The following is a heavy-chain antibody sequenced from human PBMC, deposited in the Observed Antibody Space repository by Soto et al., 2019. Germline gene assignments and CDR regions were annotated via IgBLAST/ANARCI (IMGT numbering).Heavy chain of an antibody. CDR3: AGLRGYAGSPIDY. J-gene: IGHJ4*02. CDR2: ISYSGNT. D-gene: IGHD2-15*01. CDR1: GGSIISGY. Sequence: QVQLQESGPGLVKPSETLSLTCTVSGGSIISGYWSWIRQPPGKGLEWIDYISYSGNTNYNPSLKSRVTMSVDTPKNQFSLRLSSVTTADTAVYYCAGLRGYAGSPIDYWGQGTLVTVSS. V-gene: IGHV4-59*01.